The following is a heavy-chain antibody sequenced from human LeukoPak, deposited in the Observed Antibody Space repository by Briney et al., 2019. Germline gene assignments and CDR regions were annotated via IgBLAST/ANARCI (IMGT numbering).Heavy chain of an antibody. CDR2: INPNSGGT. Sequence: ASVKVSCKASGHTFTGYYMHWVRQAPGQGLEWMGWINPNSGGTNYAQKFQGRVTMTRDTSISTAYMELSRLRSDDTAVYYCAREQVGCSGGSCYNYHDYWGQGTLVTVSS. D-gene: IGHD2-15*01. CDR3: AREQVGCSGGSCYNYHDY. V-gene: IGHV1-2*02. CDR1: GHTFTGYY. J-gene: IGHJ4*02.